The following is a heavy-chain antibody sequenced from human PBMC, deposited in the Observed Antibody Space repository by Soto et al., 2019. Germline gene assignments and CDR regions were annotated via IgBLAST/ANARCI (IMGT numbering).Heavy chain of an antibody. Sequence: GGSLRLSCASSGFTFSSYGMHWVRQAPGKGLEWVAVIWYDGSNKDYADSVKGRFTISRNNSKNTLYLQMNSLRAEDTAVYYCARGGGADPGLLYVWGQGTTVTVSS. CDR3: ARGGGADPGLLYV. J-gene: IGHJ6*02. CDR1: GFTFSSYG. V-gene: IGHV3-33*01. D-gene: IGHD3-10*01. CDR2: IWYDGSNK.